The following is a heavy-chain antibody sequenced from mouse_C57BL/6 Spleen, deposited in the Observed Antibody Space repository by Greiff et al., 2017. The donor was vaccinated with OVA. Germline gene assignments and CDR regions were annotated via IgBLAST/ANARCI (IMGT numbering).Heavy chain of an antibody. CDR2: IYPSDSET. V-gene: IGHV1-61*01. CDR3: ARKELRLHAMDY. J-gene: IGHJ4*01. Sequence: QVQLKQPGAELVRPGSSVKLSCKASGYTFTSYWMDWVKQRPGQGLEWIGNIYPSDSETHYNQKFKDKATLTVDKSSSTAYMQLSSLTSEDSAVYYCARKELRLHAMDYWGQGTSVTVSS. D-gene: IGHD3-2*02. CDR1: GYTFTSYW.